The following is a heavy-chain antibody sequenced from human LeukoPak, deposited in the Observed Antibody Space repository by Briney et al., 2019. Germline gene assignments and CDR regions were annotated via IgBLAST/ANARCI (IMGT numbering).Heavy chain of an antibody. D-gene: IGHD6-13*01. CDR2: IYYSAST. Sequence: PSETLSPTCTVSGGSVSSGSYYWSWIRQPTGKGLEWIGYIYYSASTNYNPALKSRVTISVDTSKNQFSLKLSSVTAADTAVYYCARNVIAAAVPDYWGQGTLVTVSS. CDR1: GGSVSSGSYY. J-gene: IGHJ4*02. CDR3: ARNVIAAAVPDY. V-gene: IGHV4-61*01.